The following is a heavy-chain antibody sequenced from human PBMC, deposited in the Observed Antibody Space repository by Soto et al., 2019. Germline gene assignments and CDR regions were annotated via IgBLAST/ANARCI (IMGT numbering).Heavy chain of an antibody. D-gene: IGHD3-10*01. Sequence: ASVKVSCKASGYTFTNYAMHWVRQAPGQRLEWMGWINAGNGKTKYSKKFQGRVTITRDTSASTAYMELSSLRSEDTAVYYCARDRPPGDYWGQRTLVTAS. CDR1: GYTFTNYA. CDR2: INAGNGKT. J-gene: IGHJ4*02. CDR3: ARDRPPGDY. V-gene: IGHV1-3*01.